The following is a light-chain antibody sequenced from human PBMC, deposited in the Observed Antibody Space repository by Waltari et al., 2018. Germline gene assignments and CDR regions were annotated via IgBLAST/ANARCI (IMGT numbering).Light chain of an antibody. V-gene: IGLV1-44*01. J-gene: IGLJ2*01. CDR3: VAWDDSLSGPV. Sequence: QSVLTQPPSASGTPGQRVTISCSGSSSNIGSNAVNWYQQLPGTAPKLLIYSNNQRPSGVPDRFSGSKSGTSASLAISGLQSEDEADYYCVAWDDSLSGPVFGGGTKLTV. CDR2: SNN. CDR1: SSNIGSNA.